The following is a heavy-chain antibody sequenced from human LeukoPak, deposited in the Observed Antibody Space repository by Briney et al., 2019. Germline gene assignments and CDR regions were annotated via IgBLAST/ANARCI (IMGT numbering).Heavy chain of an antibody. Sequence: PGRSLRLSXAASGFTFSSYGMHWVRQAPGKGLEWVAVIWYDGSNKYYADSVKGRFTISRDNSKNTLYLQMNSLRAEDTAVYYCAKGRDWNYVIDYWGQGTLVTVSS. CDR3: AKGRDWNYVIDY. CDR1: GFTFSSYG. V-gene: IGHV3-33*06. CDR2: IWYDGSNK. D-gene: IGHD1-7*01. J-gene: IGHJ4*02.